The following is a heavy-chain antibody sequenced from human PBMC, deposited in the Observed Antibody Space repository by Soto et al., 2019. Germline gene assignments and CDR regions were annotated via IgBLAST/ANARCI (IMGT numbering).Heavy chain of an antibody. CDR2: IYYSGST. CDR3: ARGTIFGVVSYYYYGMDV. Sequence: PSETLSLTCTVSGGSISSGGYYWSWIRQHPGKGLEWIGYIYYSGSTYYNPSLKSRVTISVDTSKNQFSLKLSSVTAADTAVYYCARGTIFGVVSYYYYGMDVWGKGPRSPSPQ. J-gene: IGHJ6*01. V-gene: IGHV4-31*03. CDR1: GGSISSGGYY. D-gene: IGHD3-3*01.